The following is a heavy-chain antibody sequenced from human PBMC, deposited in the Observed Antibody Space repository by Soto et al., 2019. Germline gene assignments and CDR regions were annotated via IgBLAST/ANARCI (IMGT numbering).Heavy chain of an antibody. CDR3: AIGYNWNPADYYYMDV. CDR2: FDPEDGET. CDR1: GYTLTELS. J-gene: IGHJ6*03. Sequence: ASVKVSCKVSGYTLTELSMHWVRQAPGKGLEWMGGFDPEDGETIYAQKIQGRVTMTEDTSTDTAYMELSSLRSEDTAVYYCAIGYNWNPADYYYMDVWGKGTTVTVSS. V-gene: IGHV1-24*01. D-gene: IGHD1-20*01.